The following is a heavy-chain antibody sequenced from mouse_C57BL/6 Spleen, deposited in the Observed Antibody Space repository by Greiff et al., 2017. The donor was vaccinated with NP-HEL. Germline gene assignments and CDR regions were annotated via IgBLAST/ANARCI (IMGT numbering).Heavy chain of an antibody. CDR2: IDPSDSYT. J-gene: IGHJ2*01. Sequence: QVQLQQPGAELVKPGASVKLSCKASGYTFTSYWMQWVKQRPGQGLEWIGEIDPSDSYTNYNQKFKGKATLTVDTSSSTAYMQLSSLTSEDSAVYYCARNVVVDYWGQGTTLTVSS. D-gene: IGHD1-1*01. CDR3: ARNVVVDY. V-gene: IGHV1-50*01. CDR1: GYTFTSYW.